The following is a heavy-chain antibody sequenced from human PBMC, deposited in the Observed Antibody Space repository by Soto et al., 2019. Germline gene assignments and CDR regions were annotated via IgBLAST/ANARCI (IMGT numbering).Heavy chain of an antibody. D-gene: IGHD2-15*01. V-gene: IGHV1-18*01. CDR3: ARGFRVAATRWWFDP. CDR1: GYTFTSYD. J-gene: IGHJ5*02. Sequence: QVQLVQSGAKVKKPGASVKVSCKASGYTFTSYDISWVRQAPGQGLEWMGWISTYNGNTNYAQKLQGRVTMTTDTSTSTADMELRSLRSDDTAVYYCARGFRVAATRWWFDPWGQGTLVTVSS. CDR2: ISTYNGNT.